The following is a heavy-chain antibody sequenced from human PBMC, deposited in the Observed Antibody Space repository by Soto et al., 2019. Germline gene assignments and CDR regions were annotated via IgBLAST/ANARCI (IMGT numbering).Heavy chain of an antibody. CDR2: IYYGGST. V-gene: IGHV4-59*01. Sequence: PSETLSLTCTVSGGSISSYYWSWIRQPPGKGLEWIGYIYYGGSTNYNPSLKSRVTISVDTSKNQFSLKLSSVTAADTAVYYCARVPSGSLDYYFDYWGQGTLVTVSS. CDR1: GGSISSYY. J-gene: IGHJ4*02. D-gene: IGHD1-26*01. CDR3: ARVPSGSLDYYFDY.